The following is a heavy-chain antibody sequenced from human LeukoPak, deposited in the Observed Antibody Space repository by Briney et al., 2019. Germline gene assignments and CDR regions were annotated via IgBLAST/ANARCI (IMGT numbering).Heavy chain of an antibody. CDR3: AKDNADYPIYYFDS. CDR1: GFTFSSYA. V-gene: IGHV3-23*01. CDR2: ISGSGGST. D-gene: IGHD3-16*01. J-gene: IGHJ4*02. Sequence: GGSLRLSCAASGFTFSSYAMSWVRQAPGKGLEWVSAISGSGGSTYYADSVKGRFTISRDKSKSTLYLQMNSLKAEDAAVYYCAKDNADYPIYYFDSWGQGTLVTVSS.